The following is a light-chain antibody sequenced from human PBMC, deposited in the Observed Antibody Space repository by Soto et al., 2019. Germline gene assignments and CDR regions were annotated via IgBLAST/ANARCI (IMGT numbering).Light chain of an antibody. CDR1: SSDVGNYKY. CDR3: SSYTSSTTLGV. J-gene: IGLJ1*01. CDR2: DVS. V-gene: IGLV2-14*03. Sequence: QSALTQPASVSGSPGQSITISCTGTSSDVGNYKYVSWYQQHPGKAPKLMVYDVSYRPSGVSNRFSGSKSGNTASLTISGLQAEDEADYYCSSYTSSTTLGVFGTGTKVTVL.